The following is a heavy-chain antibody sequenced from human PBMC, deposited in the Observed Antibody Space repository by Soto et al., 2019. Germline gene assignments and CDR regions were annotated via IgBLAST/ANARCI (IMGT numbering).Heavy chain of an antibody. CDR1: GYTFTSYG. D-gene: IGHD4-17*01. J-gene: IGHJ4*02. V-gene: IGHV1-69*04. CDR2: IIPIIGII. CDR3: AADVGGYIYGLARH. Sequence: SVKVSCKASGYTFTSYGITWVRQAPGQGLEWMGRIIPIIGIINYAQKFQGRVTITADKFTGTAYMELTGLRPDDTAVYYCAADVGGYIYGLARHWGPGTLVTVSS.